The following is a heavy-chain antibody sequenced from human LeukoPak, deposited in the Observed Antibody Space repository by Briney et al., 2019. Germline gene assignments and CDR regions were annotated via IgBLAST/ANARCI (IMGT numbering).Heavy chain of an antibody. V-gene: IGHV1-18*01. J-gene: IGHJ4*02. CDR2: ISAYNGNT. D-gene: IGHD6-19*01. CDR1: GYTFTSYG. CDR3: AKDRYPGIAVAVGDY. Sequence: ASVKVSCKASGYTFTSYGISWVRQAPGQGLEWMGWISAYNGNTNYAQKLQGRVTMTTDTSTSTAYMELRSLRSDDTAVYYCAKDRYPGIAVAVGDYWGQGTLVTVSS.